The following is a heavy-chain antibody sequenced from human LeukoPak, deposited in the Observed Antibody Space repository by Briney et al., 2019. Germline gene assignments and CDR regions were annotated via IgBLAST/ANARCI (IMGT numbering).Heavy chain of an antibody. CDR3: ARRNLDKLRYYNYMDV. Sequence: ASVKVSCKASGYTFTSYGISWVRQAPGQGLEWMGWISAYNGNTNYAQKLQGRVTMTTDTSTSTAYMELRSLRSDDTAVYYCARRNLDKLRYYNYMDVWGKGTTVTVSS. D-gene: IGHD3-10*01. J-gene: IGHJ6*03. CDR1: GYTFTSYG. CDR2: ISAYNGNT. V-gene: IGHV1-18*01.